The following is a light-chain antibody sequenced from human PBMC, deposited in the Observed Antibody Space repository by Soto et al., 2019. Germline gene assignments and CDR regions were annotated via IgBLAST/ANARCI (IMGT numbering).Light chain of an antibody. CDR3: NSYTSSSTYV. CDR1: SSNIGAVYD. J-gene: IGLJ1*01. V-gene: IGLV1-40*01. Sequence: QSVLTQPPSVSGAPGQRVTISCTGSSSNIGAVYDVPWYQQLPGTAPKLLIYDVTNRPSGVSYRFSGSKSGNTASLTISGLQAEDEAGYYCNSYTSSSTYVFGTGTKAPS. CDR2: DVT.